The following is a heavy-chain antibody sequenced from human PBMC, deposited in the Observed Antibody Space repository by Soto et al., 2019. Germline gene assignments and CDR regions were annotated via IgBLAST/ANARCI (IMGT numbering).Heavy chain of an antibody. CDR2: IDGDDDK. CDR3: ARATSYTSSWPSNWFDP. Sequence: SGPTLVNPTQTLTLTCTFSGFSLTTSKMSVSWIRQPPGKALEWLALIDGDDDKYYSTSLKTRLTISKDTSTKQVVLTMTNMDPVDTAAYFCARATSYTSSWPSNWFDPWGQGTLVTVSS. D-gene: IGHD2-2*01. CDR1: GFSLTTSKMS. V-gene: IGHV2-70*01. J-gene: IGHJ5*02.